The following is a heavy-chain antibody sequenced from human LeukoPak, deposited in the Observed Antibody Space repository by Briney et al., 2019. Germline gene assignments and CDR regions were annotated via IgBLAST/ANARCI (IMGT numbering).Heavy chain of an antibody. J-gene: IGHJ4*02. CDR1: GFTFSTYS. D-gene: IGHD5-12*01. CDR3: AKDQRPDSGYDIDS. Sequence: GGSLRLSCAASGFTFSTYSMSWVRQAPRKGLEWVSFIWPSGDTTYYADSVKGRFTISRDNSKNTLYLQMHNLRAEDTALYYCAKDQRPDSGYDIDSWGQGTLVTVSS. CDR2: IWPSGDTT. V-gene: IGHV3-23*01.